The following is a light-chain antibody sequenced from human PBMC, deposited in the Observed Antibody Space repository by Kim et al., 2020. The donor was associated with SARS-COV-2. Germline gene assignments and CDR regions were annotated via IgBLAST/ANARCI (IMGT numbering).Light chain of an antibody. CDR1: QSVGSSY. CDR2: GAS. J-gene: IGKJ2*03. Sequence: SPGESATLSCRASQSVGSSYLAWYQQKPGQAPRLLIYGASSRATGIPDRFSGSGSGTDFTLTISRLEPEDFAVYYCQQYGSSPSYSFGQGTKLEI. CDR3: QQYGSSPSYS. V-gene: IGKV3-20*01.